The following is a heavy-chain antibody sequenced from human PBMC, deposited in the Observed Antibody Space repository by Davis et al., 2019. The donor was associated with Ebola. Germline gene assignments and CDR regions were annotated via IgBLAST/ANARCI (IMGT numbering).Heavy chain of an antibody. CDR3: ARQESLYGSSDY. CDR1: GYSFTAYW. V-gene: IGHV5-51*01. Sequence: KVSCKGSGYSFTAYWIVWVRQTPAKGLEWMGIIYPGDSDTRYSPAFEGQVTISVDRSTNTAYLQWSSLKASDIAMYYCARQESLYGSSDYWGQGTLVTVSS. J-gene: IGHJ4*02. CDR2: IYPGDSDT. D-gene: IGHD2/OR15-2a*01.